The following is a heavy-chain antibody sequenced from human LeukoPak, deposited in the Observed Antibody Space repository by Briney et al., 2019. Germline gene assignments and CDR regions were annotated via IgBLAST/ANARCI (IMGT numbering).Heavy chain of an antibody. D-gene: IGHD1-26*01. Sequence: GASVKVSCTASGYTFTSYGISWVRQARGQGLEWMGWISAYNGNTNYAQKLQGRVTMTTDKSTSTAYLELRSLRSDDTAVYYCASVEKLRGFDYWGQGTLVTVSS. CDR2: ISAYNGNT. CDR1: GYTFTSYG. V-gene: IGHV1-18*01. CDR3: ASVEKLRGFDY. J-gene: IGHJ4*02.